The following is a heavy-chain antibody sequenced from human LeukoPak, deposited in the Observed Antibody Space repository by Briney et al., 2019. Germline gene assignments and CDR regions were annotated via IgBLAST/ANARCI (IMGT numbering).Heavy chain of an antibody. V-gene: IGHV3-30*18. D-gene: IGHD2-2*01. CDR3: AKPTPLLSAAMAGSEY. Sequence: PGGALRLSCAASGFTFSNYGVHWVRQAPVKGLEWVAIISYDGSNKNHADSVKGRFSISRDNSKNTLYLQMNSLRAEDTAVYYCAKPTPLLSAAMAGSEYWGQGTLVTVSS. J-gene: IGHJ4*02. CDR2: ISYDGSNK. CDR1: GFTFSNYG.